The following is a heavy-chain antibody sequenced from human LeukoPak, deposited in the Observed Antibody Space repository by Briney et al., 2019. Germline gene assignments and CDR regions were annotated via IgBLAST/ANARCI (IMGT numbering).Heavy chain of an antibody. Sequence: GGSLRLSCAASGXTLSSYGMHWVRQAPGKGLEWVALILYDGSNKYYADSVKGRFTISRDNSKNTLYLQMNSLRAEDTAVYYCAKVYGGNGNDAFDIWGQGTMVTVSS. CDR3: AKVYGGNGNDAFDI. CDR2: ILYDGSNK. CDR1: GXTLSSYG. V-gene: IGHV3-30*18. J-gene: IGHJ3*02. D-gene: IGHD4-23*01.